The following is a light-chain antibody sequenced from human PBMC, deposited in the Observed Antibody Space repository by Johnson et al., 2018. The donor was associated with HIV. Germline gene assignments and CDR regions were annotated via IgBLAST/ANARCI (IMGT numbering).Light chain of an antibody. CDR1: SSNIGNSY. CDR3: GTWGSSPRSGF. Sequence: QSVLTQPPSVSAAPGQKVTISCSGSSSNIGNSYVCWYQQLPGTAPKLLIYENDKRPSGIPDRFSGSKSGTSATLGITGLQTGDEADYYCGTWGSSPRSGFFGTGTKVTVL. J-gene: IGLJ1*01. CDR2: END. V-gene: IGLV1-51*02.